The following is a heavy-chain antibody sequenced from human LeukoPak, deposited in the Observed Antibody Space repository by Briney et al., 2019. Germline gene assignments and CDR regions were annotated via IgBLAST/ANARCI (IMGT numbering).Heavy chain of an antibody. J-gene: IGHJ5*02. V-gene: IGHV4-59*08. CDR2: IFYSGNT. CDR3: ARTIAAAGLYWFDP. CDR1: GGSVSSYY. Sequence: PSETLSLTCTVSGGSVSSYYWSWIRQPPGKGLEWIGYIFYSGNTDYNPSLKSRVTISVDMSKNQFSLKLSSVTAADTAVYYCARTIAAAGLYWFDPWGQGTLVTVSS. D-gene: IGHD6-13*01.